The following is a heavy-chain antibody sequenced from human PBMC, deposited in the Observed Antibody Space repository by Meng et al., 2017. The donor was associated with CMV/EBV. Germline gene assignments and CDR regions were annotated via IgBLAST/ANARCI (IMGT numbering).Heavy chain of an antibody. J-gene: IGHJ5*02. D-gene: IGHD6-6*01. CDR2: IYCSGST. Sequence: SRSGITCYWGWSRQPRGKGLELIWGIYCSGSTYYNPSITGRVTISVDTSKSRFSLKLGSVTAAETAVYYCAREGQFAARQLGNWFDPWGQGTLVTVSS. CDR1: SRSGITCY. CDR3: AREGQFAARQLGNWFDP. V-gene: IGHV4-39*07.